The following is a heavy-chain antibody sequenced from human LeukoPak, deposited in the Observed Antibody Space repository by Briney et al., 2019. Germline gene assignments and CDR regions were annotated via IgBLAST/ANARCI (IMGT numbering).Heavy chain of an antibody. CDR2: IYYSGST. CDR1: GGSISSGGYY. CDR3: ARVSFTMVRGVSIWFDP. D-gene: IGHD3-10*01. V-gene: IGHV4-31*03. Sequence: SETLSLTCTVSGGSISSGGYYWSWIRQHPGKGLEWIGYIYYSGSTYYNPSLKSRVTISVDTSKNQFSLKLSSVTAADTAVYDCARVSFTMVRGVSIWFDPWGQGTLVTVSS. J-gene: IGHJ5*02.